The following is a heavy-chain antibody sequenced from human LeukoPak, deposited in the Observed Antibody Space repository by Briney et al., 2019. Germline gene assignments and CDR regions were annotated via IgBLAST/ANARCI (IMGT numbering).Heavy chain of an antibody. CDR1: GFTFRNYW. J-gene: IGHJ5*02. CDR2: IDSAGTTT. V-gene: IGHV3-74*01. CDR3: ARRPTVTTPLTA. D-gene: IGHD4-17*01. Sequence: PGGSLRLSCAASGFTFRNYWMHWVRQAPGKGLVWVSRIDSAGTTTSYADSVKGRFTISRDNSKNSLYLQMNSLRAEDTAVYYCARRPTVTTPLTAWGQGTLVTVSS.